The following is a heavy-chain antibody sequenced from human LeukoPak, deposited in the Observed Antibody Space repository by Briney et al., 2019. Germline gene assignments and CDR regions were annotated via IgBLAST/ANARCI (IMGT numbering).Heavy chain of an antibody. CDR2: IHYSGST. CDR1: GGSITIDY. J-gene: IGHJ4*02. CDR3: AKGIQQLALLFNYFDY. D-gene: IGHD6-13*01. V-gene: IGHV4-59*01. Sequence: SETLSLTCTVSGGSITIDYWTWIRQPPGKGLEWIGNIHYSGSTNYNPSLKSRVTISADTSKNQFSLKLSSVTAADTAVYYCAKGIQQLALLFNYFDYWGQGTLVTVSS.